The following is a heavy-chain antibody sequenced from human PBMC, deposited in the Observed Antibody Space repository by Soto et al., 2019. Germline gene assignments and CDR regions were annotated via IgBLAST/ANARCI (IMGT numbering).Heavy chain of an antibody. CDR3: AGLSIAVAGYNWERHGKFDY. Sequence: SETLSLTCAVYGGSFSGYYWSWIRQPPGKGLEWIGEINHSGSTNYNPSLKSRVTISVDTSKNQFSLKLSSVTAADTAVYYCAGLSIAVAGYNWERHGKFDYWGQGTLVTVSS. CDR1: GGSFSGYY. J-gene: IGHJ4*02. D-gene: IGHD6-19*01. CDR2: INHSGST. V-gene: IGHV4-34*01.